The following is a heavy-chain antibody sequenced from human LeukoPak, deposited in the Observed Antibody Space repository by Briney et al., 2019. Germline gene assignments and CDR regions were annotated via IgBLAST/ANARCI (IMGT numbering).Heavy chain of an antibody. CDR2: ISTSGGST. V-gene: IGHV3-23*01. D-gene: IGHD3-10*01. CDR3: VKSTGDWR. J-gene: IGHJ4*02. Sequence: GGSLRLSWAASGFTFSSYAMNWVRQAPGKGLEWVSAISTSGGSTDYADSVKGRFTTSRDNSKNTLYLQMNSLRAEDTAIYYCVKSTGDWRWGQGTLVTVSS. CDR1: GFTFSSYA.